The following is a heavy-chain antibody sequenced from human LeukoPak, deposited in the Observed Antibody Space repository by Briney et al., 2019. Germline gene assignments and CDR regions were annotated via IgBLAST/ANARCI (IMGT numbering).Heavy chain of an antibody. D-gene: IGHD6-19*01. J-gene: IGHJ6*03. CDR1: GFTFSSYS. V-gene: IGHV3-21*01. CDR2: ISSSSSYI. CDR3: ARDRYSSGWYTLYYYYYYMDV. Sequence: GGSLRLSCAASGFTFSSYSMNWVRQAPGKGLEWVSSISSSSSYIYYADSAKGRFTISRDNAKNSLYLQMNSLRAEDTAVYYCARDRYSSGWYTLYYYYYYMDVWGKGTTVTISS.